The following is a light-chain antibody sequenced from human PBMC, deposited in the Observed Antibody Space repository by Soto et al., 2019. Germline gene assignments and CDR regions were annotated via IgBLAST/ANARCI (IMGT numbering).Light chain of an antibody. J-gene: IGKJ1*01. CDR3: QQYYSYPRT. Sequence: AIRMTQSPSSFSASTGDRVTITCRARQGISSYLAWYQQKPGKAPKLLIYAASTLQSGVPSRFSGSASGTDFPLTISCLQSEDFATEYCQQYYSYPRTFGQGTKVEIK. V-gene: IGKV1-8*01. CDR2: AAS. CDR1: QGISSY.